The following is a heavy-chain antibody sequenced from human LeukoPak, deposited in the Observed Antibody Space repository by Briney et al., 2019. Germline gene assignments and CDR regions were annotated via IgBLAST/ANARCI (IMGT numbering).Heavy chain of an antibody. Sequence: GGSLRLSCAASGFTFSTFAMTWVRQAPGKGLEWVSGVVGGGATYYADSVKGRFTLSKDNSKKTVYLQMNSLRVEDTAIYYCAKDLHYNDGRWEFDPWGQGTLVTVSP. D-gene: IGHD5-24*01. V-gene: IGHV3-23*01. CDR1: GFTFSTFA. CDR2: VVGGGAT. CDR3: AKDLHYNDGRWEFDP. J-gene: IGHJ5*02.